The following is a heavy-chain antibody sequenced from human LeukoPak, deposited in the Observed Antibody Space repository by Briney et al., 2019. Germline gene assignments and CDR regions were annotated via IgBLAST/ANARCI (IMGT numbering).Heavy chain of an antibody. Sequence: SVKVSCKASGGTFSSYAISWVRQAPGQGLEWMGGIIPIFGTANYAQKFQGRVTITADESTSAAYMELSSLRSEDTAVYYCAREVYRGYSYGYGSEGLDYWGQGTLVTVSS. CDR1: GGTFSSYA. CDR3: AREVYRGYSYGYGSEGLDY. J-gene: IGHJ4*02. V-gene: IGHV1-69*13. CDR2: IIPIFGTA. D-gene: IGHD5-18*01.